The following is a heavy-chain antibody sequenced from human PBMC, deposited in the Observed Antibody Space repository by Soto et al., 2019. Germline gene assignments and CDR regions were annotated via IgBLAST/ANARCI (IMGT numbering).Heavy chain of an antibody. Sequence: SETLSLTCTVSGGSISGYYWSWIRQPPGKGLEWIGYMYNTGSTVYNPSFKSRVTISVDTSKNQFSLKLNSVTAADPAVFYCARDLWGYCGTDCYPLDVWGQGTTVTV. CDR1: GGSISGYY. J-gene: IGHJ6*02. CDR3: ARDLWGYCGTDCYPLDV. D-gene: IGHD2-21*02. V-gene: IGHV4-59*01. CDR2: MYNTGST.